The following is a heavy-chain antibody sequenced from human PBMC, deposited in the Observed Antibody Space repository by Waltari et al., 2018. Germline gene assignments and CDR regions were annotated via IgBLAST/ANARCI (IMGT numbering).Heavy chain of an antibody. D-gene: IGHD2-21*02. Sequence: QVQLQESGPSLLKPSETLSLICTVSGGSISGFYWSWVRQPPGKGLDWIGFLYYTGSTIFNPSLKGRVTMSVETSKNPFSLKLSAVTAADTAFYYCARGGGGDWEWFDPWGQGTLVTVSS. CDR2: LYYTGST. CDR1: GGSISGFY. J-gene: IGHJ5*02. V-gene: IGHV4-59*01. CDR3: ARGGGGDWEWFDP.